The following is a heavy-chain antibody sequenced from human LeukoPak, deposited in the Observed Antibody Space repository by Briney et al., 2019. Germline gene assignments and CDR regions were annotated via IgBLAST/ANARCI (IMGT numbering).Heavy chain of an antibody. CDR2: MNPNSGNT. J-gene: IGHJ4*02. D-gene: IGHD3-22*01. Sequence: ASVNVSCKASGYTFTSYDINWVRQATGQGLECMGWMNPNSGNTGYAQKFQGRVTMTRNTSISTAYMELSSLRSEDTAVYYCALTGRGYYYDSSGPDYWGQGTLVTVSS. V-gene: IGHV1-8*01. CDR1: GYTFTSYD. CDR3: ALTGRGYYYDSSGPDY.